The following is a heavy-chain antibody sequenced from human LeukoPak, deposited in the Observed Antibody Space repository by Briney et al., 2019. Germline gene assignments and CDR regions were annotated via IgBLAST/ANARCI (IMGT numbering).Heavy chain of an antibody. D-gene: IGHD5-18*01. Sequence: SETLSLTCAVYGGSFSGYYWSWIRQPPGKGLEWIGEINHSGSTNYNPSLKSRVTISVDTSKNQFSLKLSSVTAADTAVYYCARTRPKYSYGPHYFDYWGQGTLVTVSS. CDR1: GGSFSGYY. CDR2: INHSGST. J-gene: IGHJ4*02. V-gene: IGHV4-34*01. CDR3: ARTRPKYSYGPHYFDY.